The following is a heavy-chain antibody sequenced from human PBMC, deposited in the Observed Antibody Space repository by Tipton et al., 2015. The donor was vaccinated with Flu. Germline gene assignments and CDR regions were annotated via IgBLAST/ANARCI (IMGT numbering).Heavy chain of an antibody. CDR2: LSHVADT. V-gene: IGHV4-38-2*01. CDR1: GDSIGSRYY. D-gene: IGHD2-15*01. Sequence: TLSLTCSVSGDSIGSRYYWGWIRQPPGKGLEWIGSLSHVADTYYNPSLESRVSISEDTSKNQFSLRLTSMTAADTAIYYCARHLSTSGSLYYFDYWGQGIQVTVSS. J-gene: IGHJ4*02. CDR3: ARHLSTSGSLYYFDY.